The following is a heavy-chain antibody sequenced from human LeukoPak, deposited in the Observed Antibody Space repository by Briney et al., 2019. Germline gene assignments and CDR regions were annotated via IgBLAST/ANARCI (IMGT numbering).Heavy chain of an antibody. Sequence: PGGSLRLSCAASGFTFSSYWMHWVRQAPGKGLVWVSRINSDGSSTSYADSVKGRFTISRDNAKNTLYLQMNSLRAEDTAVYYCARDFGDGLPHDAFDIWGQGTMVTVSS. CDR2: INSDGSST. V-gene: IGHV3-74*01. D-gene: IGHD2-21*02. CDR1: GFTFSSYW. J-gene: IGHJ3*02. CDR3: ARDFGDGLPHDAFDI.